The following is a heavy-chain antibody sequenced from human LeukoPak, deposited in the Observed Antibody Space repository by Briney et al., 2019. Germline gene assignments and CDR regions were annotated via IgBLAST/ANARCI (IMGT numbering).Heavy chain of an antibody. CDR2: INHSGST. CDR1: GGSFSGYY. CDR3: ARRMIVVVNDAFDI. V-gene: IGHV4-34*01. J-gene: IGHJ3*02. Sequence: SETLSLTCAVYGGSFSGYYWSWIRQPPGKGLEWIGEINHSGSTNYNPSLKSQVTISVDTSKNQFPLKLSSVTAADTAVYYCARRMIVVVNDAFDIWGQGTMVTVSS. D-gene: IGHD3-22*01.